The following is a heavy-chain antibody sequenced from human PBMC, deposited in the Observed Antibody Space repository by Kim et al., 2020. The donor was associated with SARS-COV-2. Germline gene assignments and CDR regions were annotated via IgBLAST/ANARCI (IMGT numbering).Heavy chain of an antibody. CDR3: AKFHGDDAVY. D-gene: IGHD4-17*01. J-gene: IGHJ4*02. CDR2: ISLDGNSK. CDR1: GFTFKNYA. Sequence: GGSLRLSCTASGFTFKNYAMTWVRQAPGKGLEWVSCISLDGNSKYYTDSVKGRFTISRDNSKNTLSLEMNRLRADDTAIYYCAKFHGDDAVYWGQGTEVTVSS. V-gene: IGHV3-23*01.